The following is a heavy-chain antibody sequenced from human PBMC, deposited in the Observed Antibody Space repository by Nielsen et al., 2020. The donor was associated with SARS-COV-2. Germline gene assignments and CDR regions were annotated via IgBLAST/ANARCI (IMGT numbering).Heavy chain of an antibody. CDR2: ISAYNGNT. CDR1: GYTFTSYG. Sequence: ASVKVSCKASGYTFTSYGISWVRQAPGQGLEWMGWISAYNGNTNYAQKLQGRVTITADESTSTAYMELSSLRSEDTAVYYCARDDGSGSFSGAFDIWGQGTMVTVSS. D-gene: IGHD3-10*01. CDR3: ARDDGSGSFSGAFDI. V-gene: IGHV1-18*04. J-gene: IGHJ3*02.